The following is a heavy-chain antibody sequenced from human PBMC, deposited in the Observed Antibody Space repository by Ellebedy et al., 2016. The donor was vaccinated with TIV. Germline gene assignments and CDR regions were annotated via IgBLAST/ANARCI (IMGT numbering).Heavy chain of an antibody. J-gene: IGHJ4*02. CDR1: GFSVSTRGML. V-gene: IGHV2-70*04. D-gene: IGHD3-22*01. CDR2: IDWDDDK. Sequence: SGPTLVKPTQTLTLTCTFSGFSVSTRGMLMSWIRQPPGKALEWLARIDWDDDKFYSTSLKTRLTISKDTSKNQVVLTRTNMDPVDTATYYCHSRAWRESGFDYWGQGTLVTVSS. CDR3: HSRAWRESGFDY.